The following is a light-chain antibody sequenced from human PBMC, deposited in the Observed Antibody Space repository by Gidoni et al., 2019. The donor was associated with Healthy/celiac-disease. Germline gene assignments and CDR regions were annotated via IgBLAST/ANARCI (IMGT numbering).Light chain of an antibody. CDR2: AAS. CDR3: QQSYSTLLT. J-gene: IGKJ4*01. V-gene: IGKV1-39*01. Sequence: DIQMTQSPSSLSASVGDRVTITCRARQSISSYLNWYQQKPGKAPKLLIYAASSLQSGVTSRFSGSGSGTDFTLTISSLQPEDFATYYCQQSYSTLLTFGGGTKVEIK. CDR1: QSISSY.